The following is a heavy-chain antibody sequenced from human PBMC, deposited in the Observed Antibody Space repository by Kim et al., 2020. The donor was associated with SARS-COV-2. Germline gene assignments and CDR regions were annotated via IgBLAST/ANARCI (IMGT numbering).Heavy chain of an antibody. CDR3: AKDRYNDYGMDV. V-gene: IGHV3-30*18. CDR2: ISYDGSNK. CDR1: GFTFSSYG. J-gene: IGHJ6*02. Sequence: GGSLRLSCAASGFTFSSYGMHWVRQAPGKGLEWVAVISYDGSNKYYADSVKGRFTISRDNSKNTLYLQMNSLRAEDTAVYYCAKDRYNDYGMDVWGQGTTVTVSS.